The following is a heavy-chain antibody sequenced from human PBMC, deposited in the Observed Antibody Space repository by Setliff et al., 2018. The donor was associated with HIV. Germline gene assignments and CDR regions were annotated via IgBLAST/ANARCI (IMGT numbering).Heavy chain of an antibody. CDR3: AKADVLLCDF. CDR2: IDPKSGDT. D-gene: IGHD3-16*01. Sequence: AASVKVSCKTSGYTFTGHYLHWVRQAPGQGLEWMGWIDPKSGDTSYAQKFQGRVTFTSDTSVSTAYMDLTTLSSADTAIYYCAKADVLLCDFWGQGTLVTVSS. CDR1: GYTFTGHY. V-gene: IGHV1-2*02. J-gene: IGHJ4*02.